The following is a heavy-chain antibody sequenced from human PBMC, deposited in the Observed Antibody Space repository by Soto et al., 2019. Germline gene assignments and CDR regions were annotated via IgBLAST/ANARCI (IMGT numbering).Heavy chain of an antibody. Sequence: SETLSLTCTVSGGSISSGGYYWSWIRQHPGKGLEWIGYIYYSGSTYYNPSLKSRVTISVDTSKNQFSLKLSSVTAADTAVYYCARHTPVLSLSAHWGQGTLVTVSS. CDR1: GGSISSGGYY. J-gene: IGHJ4*02. V-gene: IGHV4-31*03. CDR3: ARHTPVLSLSAH. D-gene: IGHD2-15*01. CDR2: IYYSGST.